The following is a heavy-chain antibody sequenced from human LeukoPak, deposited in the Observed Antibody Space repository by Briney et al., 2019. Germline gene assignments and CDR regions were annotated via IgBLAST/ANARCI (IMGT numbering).Heavy chain of an antibody. J-gene: IGHJ4*02. V-gene: IGHV3-53*01. CDR2: IHSDGNT. D-gene: IGHD7-27*01. Sequence: GGSLRLSCAASGFTVSNNFMYWVRQAPGKGLEWVSVIHSDGNTLYADSVKGRFTVSRDNSKNTLFLQMNSLRAEDMAVYYCAKDGGLWVSAHWGDSWGRGTLVTVSS. CDR3: AKDGGLWVSAHWGDS. CDR1: GFTVSNNF.